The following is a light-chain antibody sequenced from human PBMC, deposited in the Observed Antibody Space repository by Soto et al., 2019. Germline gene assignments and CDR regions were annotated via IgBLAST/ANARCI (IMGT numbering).Light chain of an antibody. V-gene: IGKV3-20*01. CDR3: QQCGISTWP. CDR2: GAS. Sequence: EIVLTQSPGTLSLSPGERATLSCRASQPVSSSYLAWYQQKPGQAPRLLIYGASTRATGTPDRFSGSGSGTDLTLTISRLQPEDFAVYYCQQCGISTWPFGQGTKVDIK. CDR1: QPVSSSY. J-gene: IGKJ1*01.